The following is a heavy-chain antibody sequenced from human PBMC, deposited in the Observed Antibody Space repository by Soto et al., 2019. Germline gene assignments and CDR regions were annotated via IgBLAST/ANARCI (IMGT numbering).Heavy chain of an antibody. J-gene: IGHJ1*01. V-gene: IGHV3-9*01. CDR1: GFMFEDYA. Sequence: GGSLRLSCAVSGFMFEDYAMHWVRQAPGKGLEWVSGINWNGVNKGYADSVQGRFTISRDNAKKSLYLQMNYLRPEDTALYFCAKDVYRLGELWGYFHNWGQGTLVTVSS. CDR3: AKDVYRLGELWGYFHN. CDR2: INWNGVNK. D-gene: IGHD3-16*01.